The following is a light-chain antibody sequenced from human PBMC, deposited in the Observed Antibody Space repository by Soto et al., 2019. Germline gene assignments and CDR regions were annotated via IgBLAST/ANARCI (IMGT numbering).Light chain of an antibody. J-gene: IGLJ1*01. CDR2: DNN. Sequence: QSALTQPASVSGSPGQSITISCTGTISDFVVYNYVSWYQQLPGKAPKLLIYDNNKRPSGIPDRFSGSKSGTSATLAITTLQTGDEADYYCGAWDSTVSWVFGPGTKLTVL. CDR3: GAWDSTVSWV. V-gene: IGLV2-14*03. CDR1: ISDFVVYNY.